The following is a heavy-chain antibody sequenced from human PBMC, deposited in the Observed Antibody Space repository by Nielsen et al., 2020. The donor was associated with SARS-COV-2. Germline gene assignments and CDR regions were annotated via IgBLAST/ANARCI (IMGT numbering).Heavy chain of an antibody. D-gene: IGHD3-22*01. Sequence: GESLKISCAASGFTFSSYGMHWVRQAPGKGLEWVAVIWYDGSNKYYADSVKGRFTISRDNSKNTLYLQMNSLRAEDTAVYYCATGDYYDSSGCYDLDYWGQGTLVTVSS. J-gene: IGHJ4*02. CDR3: ATGDYYDSSGCYDLDY. V-gene: IGHV3-33*01. CDR2: IWYDGSNK. CDR1: GFTFSSYG.